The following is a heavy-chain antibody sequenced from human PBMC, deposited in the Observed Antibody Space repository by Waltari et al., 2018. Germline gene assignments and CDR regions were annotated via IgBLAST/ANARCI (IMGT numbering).Heavy chain of an antibody. V-gene: IGHV3-23*01. CDR1: GFTFSSYA. CDR3: ARGAGSSAFDY. J-gene: IGHJ4*02. CDR2: ISRSGGGT. Sequence: EVHLLDSGGGLVQPGESQKLFRAASGFTFSSYAMSWVRQAPGKGLEWVSSISRSGGGTYYADSVKGRFTISRDDSTNTMHLQMNSLSAEDTAVYYCARGAGSSAFDYWGQGTLVTVSS. D-gene: IGHD2-15*01.